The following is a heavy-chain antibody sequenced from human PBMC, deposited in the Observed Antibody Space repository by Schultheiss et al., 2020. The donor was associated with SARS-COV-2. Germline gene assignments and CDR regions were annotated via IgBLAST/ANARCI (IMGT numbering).Heavy chain of an antibody. CDR1: GFTFKTYA. CDR2: IYSGGST. V-gene: IGHV3-66*02. Sequence: GGSLRLSCAASGFTFKTYAMSWVRQAPGKGLEWVSVIYSGGSTYYADSVKGRFTISRDNSKNTLYLQMNSLRAEDTAVYYCARDEYQLPDDAFDIWGQGTMVTVSS. J-gene: IGHJ3*02. CDR3: ARDEYQLPDDAFDI. D-gene: IGHD2-2*01.